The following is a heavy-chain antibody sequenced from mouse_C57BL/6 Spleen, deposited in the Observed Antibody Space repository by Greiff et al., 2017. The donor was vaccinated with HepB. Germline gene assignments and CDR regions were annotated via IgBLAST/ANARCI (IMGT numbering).Heavy chain of an antibody. V-gene: IGHV1-39*01. CDR3: ASLYDHEGAMDY. CDR2: INPNYGTT. CDR1: GYSFTDYN. Sequence: EVKLQESGPELVKPGASVKISCKASGYSFTDYNMNWVKQSNGKSLEWIGVINPNYGTTSYNQKFKGKATLTVDQSSSTAYMQLNSLTSEDSAVYYCASLYDHEGAMDYWGQGTSVTVSS. J-gene: IGHJ4*01. D-gene: IGHD2-4*01.